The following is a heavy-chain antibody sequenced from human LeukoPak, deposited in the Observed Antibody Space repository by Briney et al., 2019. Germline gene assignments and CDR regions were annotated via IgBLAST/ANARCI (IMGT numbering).Heavy chain of an antibody. V-gene: IGHV4-59*01. CDR1: GDSISGYY. Sequence: PSETLSLTCTVSGDSISGYYGSWLRQPPGKGLEWIGYIYYSGNNKYNSSLESRVTISVETSKNQFPLKLSSVTAADTAVYYCARDRQATTAYDAFDIWGRGTMVTVSS. CDR2: IYYSGNN. J-gene: IGHJ3*02. D-gene: IGHD4-17*01. CDR3: ARDRQATTAYDAFDI.